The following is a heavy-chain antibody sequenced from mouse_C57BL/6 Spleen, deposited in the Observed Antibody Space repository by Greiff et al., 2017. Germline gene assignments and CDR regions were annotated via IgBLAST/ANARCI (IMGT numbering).Heavy chain of an antibody. CDR1: GYSFTDYN. D-gene: IGHD2-4*01. J-gene: IGHJ3*01. Sequence: VQLKESGPELVKPGASVKISCKASGYSFTDYNLNWVKQSNGKSLEWIGVINPNYGTTSYNQKFKGKATLTVDQSSSTAYMQLNSLTSEDSAVYYCARGLRQEVWFAYWGQGTLVTVSA. CDR2: INPNYGTT. V-gene: IGHV1-39*01. CDR3: ARGLRQEVWFAY.